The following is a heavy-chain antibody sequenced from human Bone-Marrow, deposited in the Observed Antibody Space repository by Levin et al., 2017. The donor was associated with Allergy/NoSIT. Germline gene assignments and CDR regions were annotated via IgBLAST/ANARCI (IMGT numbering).Heavy chain of an antibody. J-gene: IGHJ4*02. CDR3: ARGGAENRH. D-gene: IGHD1-14*01. V-gene: IGHV1-18*01. CDR2: ISGHNGHT. CDR1: GYNFMSYG. Sequence: GESLKISCKASGYNFMSYGINWVRQAPGQGLEWMGWISGHNGHTTYAQKFQGRATMTTDTSTSTAYMELRRLRSDDTAVYYCARGGAENRHWGQGTLVTVSS.